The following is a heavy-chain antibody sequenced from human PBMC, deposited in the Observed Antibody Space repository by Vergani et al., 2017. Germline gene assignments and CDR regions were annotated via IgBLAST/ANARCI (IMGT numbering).Heavy chain of an antibody. CDR1: GGTFSSYT. Sequence: QVQLVQSGAEVKKPGSSVKVSCKASGGTFSSYTISWVRQAPGQGLEWMGRIIPILGIANYAQKFQGRVTITADKSTSTAYMELSSLRSEDTAVYYCARGGIAAAGMNWFDPWGQGTLVTVSS. D-gene: IGHD6-13*01. V-gene: IGHV1-69*02. J-gene: IGHJ5*02. CDR2: IIPILGIA. CDR3: ARGGIAAAGMNWFDP.